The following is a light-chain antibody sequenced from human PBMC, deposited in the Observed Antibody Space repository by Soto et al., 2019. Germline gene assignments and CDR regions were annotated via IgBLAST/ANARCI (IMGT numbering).Light chain of an antibody. Sequence: DIVMTQSPATLSVAPGERVTFSCRASQGVSRKLAWYQHKPGQAPRLLISGASTGATGIPARFSGSGSGTEFTLTISSLQSEDCAISYCQQYHTWPSTFGGGTKVDIK. CDR2: GAS. CDR1: QGVSRK. CDR3: QQYHTWPST. J-gene: IGKJ4*01. V-gene: IGKV3-15*01.